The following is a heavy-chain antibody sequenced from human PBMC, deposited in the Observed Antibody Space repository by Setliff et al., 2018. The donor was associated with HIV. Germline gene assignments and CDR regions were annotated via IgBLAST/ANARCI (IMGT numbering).Heavy chain of an antibody. D-gene: IGHD3-10*01. J-gene: IGHJ3*02. V-gene: IGHV4-59*01. Sequence: SETLSLTCTVSGGSISTYYWTWIRQPPGKGLEYIGYIYYTGSTDYNPSLNGRVTISIDMSKNQFSLKLNSVTAADTAVYYCARASTHYFGNNKSSWPDAFDIWGLGTMVTVSS. CDR3: ARASTHYFGNNKSSWPDAFDI. CDR1: GGSISTYY. CDR2: IYYTGST.